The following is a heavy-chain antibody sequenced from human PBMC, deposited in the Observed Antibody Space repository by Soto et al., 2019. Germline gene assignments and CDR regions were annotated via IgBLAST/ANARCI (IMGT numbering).Heavy chain of an antibody. D-gene: IGHD2-15*01. CDR1: GFTFSSYD. V-gene: IGHV3-13*01. CDR2: IGTAGDT. J-gene: IGHJ3*01. Sequence: PGGSLRLSCAASGFTFSSYDMHWVRQATGKGLEWVSAIGTAGDTYYPGSVKGRFTISRENAKNSLYLQMNSLRAGDTAVYYCARGPTEYCSGGSCYRDGGFDLWGQGTMVTVS. CDR3: ARGPTEYCSGGSCYRDGGFDL.